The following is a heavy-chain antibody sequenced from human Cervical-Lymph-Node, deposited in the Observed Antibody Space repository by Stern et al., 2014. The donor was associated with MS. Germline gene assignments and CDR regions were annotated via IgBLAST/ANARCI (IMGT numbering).Heavy chain of an antibody. CDR2: IYYSGST. Sequence: QVQLVESGPGLVKPSETLSLTCTVSGGSISSYDWSWIRQPPGKGLEWIWNIYYSGSTNYNPSLKSRVTISVDTSKNQFSLKLSSVTAADTAVYYCARGRDDLPDYWGQGTLVTVSS. CDR1: GGSISSYD. J-gene: IGHJ4*02. V-gene: IGHV4-59*01. D-gene: IGHD3-16*01. CDR3: ARGRDDLPDY.